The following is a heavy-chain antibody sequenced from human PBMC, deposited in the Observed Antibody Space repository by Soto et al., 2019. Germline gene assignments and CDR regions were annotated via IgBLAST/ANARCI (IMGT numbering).Heavy chain of an antibody. J-gene: IGHJ4*02. CDR1: GFTFSSYG. D-gene: IGHD2-2*01. CDR2: IWYDGSNK. CDR3: ARGNYCCCTSCYRYGYFFDY. Sequence: GGSLRLSCAASGFTFSSYGMHWVRQAPGKGLEWVAVIWYDGSNKYYADSVKGRFTISRDNSKNTLYLQMNSLRAEDTAVYYCARGNYCCCTSCYRYGYFFDYWGQGTLVTVSS. V-gene: IGHV3-33*01.